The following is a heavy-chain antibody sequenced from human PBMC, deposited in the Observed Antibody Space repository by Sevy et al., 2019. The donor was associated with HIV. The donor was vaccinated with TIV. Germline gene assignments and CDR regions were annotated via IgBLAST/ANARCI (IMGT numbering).Heavy chain of an antibody. CDR1: GFTFGDFA. CDR3: TRSLGSSLPPF. J-gene: IGHJ4*03. CDR2: IRSKAYGGTT. Sequence: GTLRLSCIASGFTFGDFAMSWVRQAPGKGLEWVGFIRSKAYGGTTEYATSVKGRFTISRDNSKSIAYLQMNSLKTEDTAVYYCTRSLGSSLPPFWGQGTVVTVSS. V-gene: IGHV3-49*04. D-gene: IGHD5-18*01.